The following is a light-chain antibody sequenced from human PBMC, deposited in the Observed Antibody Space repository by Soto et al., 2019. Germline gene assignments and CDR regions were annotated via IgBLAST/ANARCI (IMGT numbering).Light chain of an antibody. J-gene: IGLJ1*01. CDR2: RNN. V-gene: IGLV1-47*01. CDR3: AAWDDRLSGRV. Sequence: QSVLTQPPSASGTPGQRVTISCSGSSSNIGSNYVYWYQQLPGTAPKLLIYRNNQRPSWVPDRFSGSKSGTSASLAISGLRSADEADYYCAAWDDRLSGRVFGTGTKVTVL. CDR1: SSNIGSNY.